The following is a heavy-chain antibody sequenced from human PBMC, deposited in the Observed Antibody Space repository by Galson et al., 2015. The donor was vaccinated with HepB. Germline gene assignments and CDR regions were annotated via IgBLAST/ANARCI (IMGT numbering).Heavy chain of an antibody. CDR1: GGTFSSYA. CDR2: IIPILGTA. D-gene: IGHD2-2*01. CDR3: AETHNRYCSSTSCYEGPFDY. V-gene: IGHV1-69*13. Sequence: SVKVSCKASGGTFSSYAISWVRQAPGQGLEWMGGIIPILGTANYAQKFQGRVTITVDEPTSTAYMELSSLRSEDTAVYYCAETHNRYCSSTSCYEGPFDYWGQGTLVTVSS. J-gene: IGHJ4*02.